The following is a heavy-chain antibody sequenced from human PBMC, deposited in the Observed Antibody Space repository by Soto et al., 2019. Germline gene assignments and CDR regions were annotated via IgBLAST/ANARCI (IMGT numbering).Heavy chain of an antibody. D-gene: IGHD2-15*01. Sequence: QVQLVESGGGVVQPGRSLRLSCAASGFTFSSYGMHWVRQAPGKGLEWVAVISYDGSNKYYADSVKGRFTISRDNSKNTLYLQMNSLRAEDTAVYYCAKGEEDIVVVVAANLDSWGQGTLVTVSS. J-gene: IGHJ4*02. CDR3: AKGEEDIVVVVAANLDS. V-gene: IGHV3-30*18. CDR1: GFTFSSYG. CDR2: ISYDGSNK.